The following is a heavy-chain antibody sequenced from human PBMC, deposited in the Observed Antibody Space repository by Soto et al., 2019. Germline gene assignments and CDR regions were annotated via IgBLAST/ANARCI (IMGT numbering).Heavy chain of an antibody. V-gene: IGHV3-21*01. J-gene: IGHJ4*02. CDR1: GVTFSSYS. D-gene: IGHD5-18*01. CDR3: ARDQPGYSYGYGLGY. CDR2: ISCSGSYI. Sequence: GGSLRLSCAASGVTFSSYSMNWVRKAPVMGLEWVSSISCSGSYIYYANSVNGRFTISRDNVKNSLYLQMNSLRAEDTAVYYCARDQPGYSYGYGLGYWGQGTLVTVSS.